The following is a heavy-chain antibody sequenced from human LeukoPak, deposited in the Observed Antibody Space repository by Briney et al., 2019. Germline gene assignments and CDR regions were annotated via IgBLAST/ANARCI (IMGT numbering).Heavy chain of an antibody. CDR2: ISYDGSNK. V-gene: IGHV3-30*04. CDR1: GFTFSSYA. Sequence: QAGGSLRLSCAASGFTFSSYAMHWVRQAPGKGLEWVAVISYDGSNKYYADSVKGRLTISRDNSKNTLYLQMNSLRAEDTAVYYCAREGIAAAGNPGYYFDYWGQGTLVTVSS. CDR3: AREGIAAAGNPGYYFDY. D-gene: IGHD6-13*01. J-gene: IGHJ4*02.